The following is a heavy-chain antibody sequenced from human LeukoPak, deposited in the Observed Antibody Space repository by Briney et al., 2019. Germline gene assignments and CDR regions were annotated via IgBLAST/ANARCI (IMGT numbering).Heavy chain of an antibody. CDR3: ATRPTNRDGYNFGAFDI. CDR2: IYHSGST. J-gene: IGHJ3*02. Sequence: SETLSLTCTVAGGSISGYFWSWIRQPPGKGLEWIGYIYHSGSTYYNPSLKSRVTISVDRSKNQFSLKLSSVTAADTAVYYCATRPTNRDGYNFGAFDIWGQGTMVTVSS. V-gene: IGHV4-30-2*01. D-gene: IGHD5-24*01. CDR1: GGSISGYF.